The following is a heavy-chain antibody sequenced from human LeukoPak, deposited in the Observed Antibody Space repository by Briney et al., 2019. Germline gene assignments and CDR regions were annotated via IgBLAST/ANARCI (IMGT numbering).Heavy chain of an antibody. CDR3: ARDCTSTSWAPYFDY. CDR2: IKQDGSEK. V-gene: IGHV3-7*03. D-gene: IGHD2-2*01. CDR1: GFTFSSYW. J-gene: IGHJ4*02. Sequence: GGSLRLSCAASGFTFSSYWMSWVRQAPGKGLEWGANIKQDGSEKYYVDSVKGRFTISRDNAKNSLYLQMNSLRAEDTAVYYCARDCTSTSWAPYFDYWGQGTLVTVSS.